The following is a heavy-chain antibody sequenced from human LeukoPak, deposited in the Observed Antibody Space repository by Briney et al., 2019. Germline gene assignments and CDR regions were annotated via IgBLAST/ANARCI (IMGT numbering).Heavy chain of an antibody. V-gene: IGHV4-34*01. CDR2: INHSGST. CDR1: GGSFSGYY. Sequence: PSETLSLTCAVYGGSFSGYYWSWIRQPPGKGLEWIGEINHSGSTNYNPSLKSRVTISVDTSKNQFSLKLRSVTAADRAVYYCARGRTGYQLLPTKKDYSYYYVDVWDKGTTVAVSS. J-gene: IGHJ6*03. D-gene: IGHD2-2*01. CDR3: ARGRTGYQLLPTKKDYSYYYVDV.